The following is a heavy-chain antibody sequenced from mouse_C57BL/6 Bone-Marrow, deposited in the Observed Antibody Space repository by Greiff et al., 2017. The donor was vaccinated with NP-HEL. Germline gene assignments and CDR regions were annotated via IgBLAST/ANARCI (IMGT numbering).Heavy chain of an antibody. Sequence: EVKLVESVAELVRPGASVKLSCTASGFNIKNTYMHWVKQRPEQGLEWIGRIDPANGNTKYAPKFQGKATITADTSSNTAYLQLSSLTSEDTAIYYCARGTTVVDSWFAYWGQGTLVTVSA. CDR3: ARGTTVVDSWFAY. V-gene: IGHV14-3*01. CDR1: GFNIKNTY. CDR2: IDPANGNT. D-gene: IGHD1-1*01. J-gene: IGHJ3*01.